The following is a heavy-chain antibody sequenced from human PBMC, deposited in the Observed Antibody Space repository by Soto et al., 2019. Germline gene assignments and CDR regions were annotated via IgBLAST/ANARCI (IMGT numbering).Heavy chain of an antibody. V-gene: IGHV3-73*01. D-gene: IGHD6-19*01. CDR1: GFNFSASA. CDR2: IRSKAYSYAT. Sequence: PGGSLRLSCAASGFNFSASAVHWVRQASGKGLEWVGRIRSKAYSYATTYAASVKGRFTISRDDSKSTAYLQMNSLETEDTAIYYCTTPYSSDWYEKDYWGQGTLVTVSS. J-gene: IGHJ4*02. CDR3: TTPYSSDWYEKDY.